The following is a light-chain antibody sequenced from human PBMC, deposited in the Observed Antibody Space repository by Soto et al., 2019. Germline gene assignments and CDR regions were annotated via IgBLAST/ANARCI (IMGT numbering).Light chain of an antibody. J-gene: IGKJ5*01. Sequence: IQLTQSPSSLSASVGDRVTITCRDSQGISSYLAWYQQKPGKAPKLLIYAASTLQSGVPSRFSGSGSGTAFTLTISSLQPEDFATYYCQQLNSYPITFGQGTRLEIK. CDR2: AAS. CDR1: QGISSY. CDR3: QQLNSYPIT. V-gene: IGKV1-9*01.